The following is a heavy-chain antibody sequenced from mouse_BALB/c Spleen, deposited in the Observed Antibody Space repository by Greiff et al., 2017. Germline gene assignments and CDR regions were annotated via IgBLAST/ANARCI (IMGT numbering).Heavy chain of an antibody. CDR3: TIYDYDYAMDY. CDR1: GYTFTSYY. CDR2: INPSNGGT. V-gene: IGHV1S16*01. J-gene: IGHJ4*01. Sequence: QVQLQQSGAELVKPGASVKLSCKASGYTFTSYYMYWVKQRPGQGLEWIGEINPSNGGTNFNEKFKSKATLTVDKSSSTAYMQLSSLTSEDSAVYYCTIYDYDYAMDYWGQGTSVTVSS. D-gene: IGHD2-4*01.